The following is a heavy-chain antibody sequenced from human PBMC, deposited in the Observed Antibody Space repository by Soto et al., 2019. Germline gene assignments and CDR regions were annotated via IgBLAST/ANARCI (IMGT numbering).Heavy chain of an antibody. CDR1: GGSISSSSYY. CDR3: ASAWELLRMGWFDP. V-gene: IGHV4-39*01. D-gene: IGHD1-26*01. CDR2: IYYSGST. J-gene: IGHJ5*02. Sequence: SETLSLTCTVSGGSISSSSYYWCWIRQPPGKGLEWIGSIYYSGSTYYNPSLKSRVTISVDTSKNQFSLKLSSVTAADTAVYYCASAWELLRMGWFDPWGQGTLVTVSS.